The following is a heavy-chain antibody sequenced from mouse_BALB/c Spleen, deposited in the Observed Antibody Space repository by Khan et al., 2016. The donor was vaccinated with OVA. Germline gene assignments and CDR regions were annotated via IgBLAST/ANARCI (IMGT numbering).Heavy chain of an antibody. CDR1: DYSISSGYY. V-gene: IGHV3-6*02. J-gene: IGHJ4*01. D-gene: IGHD2-1*01. CDR2: ISYDGSN. Sequence: EVQLQESGPGLVKPSQSLSLTCSVTDYSISSGYYWNWIRQFPGNKLEWMGYISYDGSNNYTPSLKNRISITRDTSKNQFFLKLNSVTTEDTATSYVARRNANYDYAMDYWGQGASVTGST. CDR3: ARRNANYDYAMDY.